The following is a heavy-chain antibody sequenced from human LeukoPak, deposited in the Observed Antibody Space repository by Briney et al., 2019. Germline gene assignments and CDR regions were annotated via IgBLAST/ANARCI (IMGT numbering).Heavy chain of an antibody. CDR2: IYHSGST. V-gene: IGHV4-38-2*02. J-gene: IGHJ5*02. Sequence: SETLSLTCTVSGYSISSGYYWGWIRQPPGKGLEWIGYIYHSGSTYYNPSLKSRVTISVDTSKNQFSLKLSSVTAADTAVYYCVRGPYGSGISNWFDPWGQGTQVIVSS. D-gene: IGHD3-10*01. CDR3: VRGPYGSGISNWFDP. CDR1: GYSISSGYY.